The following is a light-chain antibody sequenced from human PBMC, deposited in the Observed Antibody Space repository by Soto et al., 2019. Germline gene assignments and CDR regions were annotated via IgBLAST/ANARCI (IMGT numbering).Light chain of an antibody. J-gene: IGKJ5*01. CDR2: KEF. Sequence: DIQMTQSPSTLSASVRDRVTITCRASQSIGTWLAWYQQKPGKAPKLLIYKEFYLQSWVPSRVSGSGSGTDFTLTISSLQPDDFATYFCQQYNSYSITFGLGTRLEMK. CDR1: QSIGTW. CDR3: QQYNSYSIT. V-gene: IGKV1-5*03.